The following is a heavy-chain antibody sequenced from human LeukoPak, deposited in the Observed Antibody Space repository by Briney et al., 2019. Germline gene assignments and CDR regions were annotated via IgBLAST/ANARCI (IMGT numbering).Heavy chain of an antibody. V-gene: IGHV3-30*18. CDR2: ISYDGSNK. D-gene: IGHD3-3*01. CDR3: AKDQGYADYDFWSGYYGYFDY. J-gene: IGHJ4*02. Sequence: GGSLRLSCAASGFTFSSYGMHWVRQAPGKGLEWVAVISYDGSNKYYADSVKGRFTISRDNSKNTLYLQMNSLRAEDTAMYYCAKDQGYADYDFWSGYYGYFDYWGQGTLVTVSP. CDR1: GFTFSSYG.